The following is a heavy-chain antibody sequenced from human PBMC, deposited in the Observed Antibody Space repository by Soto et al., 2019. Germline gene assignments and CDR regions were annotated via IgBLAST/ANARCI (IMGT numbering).Heavy chain of an antibody. CDR2: IYYSGST. CDR1: GGSISSYY. CDR3: ARDSTPDYYDSSGYLHFDY. V-gene: IGHV4-59*01. Sequence: SETLSLTCTVSGGSISSYYWSWIRQPPGKGLEWIGYIYYSGSTNYNPSLKGRVTISVDTSKNQFSLKLSSVTAADTAVYYCARDSTPDYYDSSGYLHFDYWGQGTLVTVSS. J-gene: IGHJ4*02. D-gene: IGHD3-22*01.